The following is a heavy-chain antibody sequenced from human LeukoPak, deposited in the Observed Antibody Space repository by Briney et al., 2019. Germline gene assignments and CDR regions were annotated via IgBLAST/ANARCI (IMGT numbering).Heavy chain of an antibody. Sequence: SDTLSLTCSVSGAPMSHSYWTWIRQPPGKGLEWLGYMDDSDNGNYNPSLKSRLTISVDTSKKTFSLKLTSATAEDTAVYYCAKVVSSGRRLFICFDPWGQGTLVTVSS. V-gene: IGHV4-59*07. CDR2: MDDSDNG. CDR3: AKVVSSGRRLFICFDP. J-gene: IGHJ5*02. D-gene: IGHD3-10*02. CDR1: GAPMSHSY.